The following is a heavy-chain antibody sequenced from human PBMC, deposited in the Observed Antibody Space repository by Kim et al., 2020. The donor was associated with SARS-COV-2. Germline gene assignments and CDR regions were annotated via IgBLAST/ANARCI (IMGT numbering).Heavy chain of an antibody. D-gene: IGHD3-10*01. CDR1: GFTFDDYA. CDR2: ISWNSGSI. V-gene: IGHV3-9*01. J-gene: IGHJ6*02. Sequence: GGSLRLSCAASGFTFDDYAMHWVRQAPGKGLEWVSGISWNSGSIGYADSVKGRFTISRDNAKNSLYLQMNSLRAEDTALYYCARAASLGDDYYYGMDVWGRGTTVTVSS. CDR3: ARAASLGDDYYYGMDV.